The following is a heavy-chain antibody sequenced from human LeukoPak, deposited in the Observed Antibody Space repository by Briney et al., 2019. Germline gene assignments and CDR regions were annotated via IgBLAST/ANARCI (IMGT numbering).Heavy chain of an antibody. J-gene: IGHJ6*03. Sequence: SETLSLTCTVSGASISRSSYYWGWFRQPPGKGLEWIVSIFYSGGPTYYNPSLKSRLTRSVDTSKNQFSLKLSSVTAADTAVYYCARHFRGYSYGSPDYYYCMDVWGKGTTVTVSS. CDR2: IFYSGGPT. CDR3: ARHFRGYSYGSPDYYYCMDV. CDR1: GASISRSSYY. V-gene: IGHV4-39*01. D-gene: IGHD5-18*01.